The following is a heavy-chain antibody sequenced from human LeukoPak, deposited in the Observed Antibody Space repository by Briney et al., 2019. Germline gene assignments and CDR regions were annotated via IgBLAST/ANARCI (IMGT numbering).Heavy chain of an antibody. Sequence: SETLSLTCTVSGGSTSSSTHYWGWIRQPPGKGLEWIGSIYYSGSTYYNPSLKSRVTISVDTSKNQFSLKLSSVTAADTAVYYCARPGGYYSYIDYWGQGMLVTVSS. CDR1: GGSTSSSTHY. J-gene: IGHJ4*02. D-gene: IGHD3-22*01. CDR3: ARPGGYYSYIDY. V-gene: IGHV4-39*01. CDR2: IYYSGST.